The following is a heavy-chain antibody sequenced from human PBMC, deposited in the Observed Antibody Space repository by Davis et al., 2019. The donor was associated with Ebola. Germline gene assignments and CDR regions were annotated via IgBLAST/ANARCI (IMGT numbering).Heavy chain of an antibody. D-gene: IGHD1-26*01. V-gene: IGHV3-33*01. CDR1: GFTFSSYG. CDR2: IWYDGSNK. Sequence: GGSLRLSCAASGFTFSSYGMHWVRQAPGKGLEWVAVIWYDGSNKYYANSVKGRFTISRDNSKNTLYLQMNSLRAEDTAVYYCARQYRYSGSYYYFDYWGQGTLVTVSS. J-gene: IGHJ4*02. CDR3: ARQYRYSGSYYYFDY.